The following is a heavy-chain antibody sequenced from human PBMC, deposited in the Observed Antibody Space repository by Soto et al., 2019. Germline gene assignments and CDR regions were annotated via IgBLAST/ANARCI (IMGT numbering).Heavy chain of an antibody. CDR3: AGGGCSGGSCFDYYYYGMDV. J-gene: IGHJ6*02. D-gene: IGHD2-15*01. Sequence: QVQLVQSGAEVKKPGASVKVSCKASGYTFTSYAMHWVRQAPGQRLEWMGWINAGNGNTKYSQKCQGRVTITRDTSASTAYMELSSLRSEDTAVYYCAGGGCSGGSCFDYYYYGMDVWGQGTTVTVSS. CDR2: INAGNGNT. CDR1: GYTFTSYA. V-gene: IGHV1-3*01.